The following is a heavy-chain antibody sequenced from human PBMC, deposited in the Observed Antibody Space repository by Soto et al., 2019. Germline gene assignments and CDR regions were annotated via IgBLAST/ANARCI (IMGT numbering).Heavy chain of an antibody. J-gene: IGHJ3*02. V-gene: IGHV3-64*01. CDR3: AREDYVRGAFDI. Sequence: GGSLRLSCAASGFTFSSYAMHWVRQAPGKGLEYVSAISSNGGSTYYANSVKGRFTISRDNSKNTLYLQMGSLRAEDMAVYYCAREDYVRGAFDIWGQGTMVTVSS. CDR2: ISSNGGST. CDR1: GFTFSSYA. D-gene: IGHD3-10*02.